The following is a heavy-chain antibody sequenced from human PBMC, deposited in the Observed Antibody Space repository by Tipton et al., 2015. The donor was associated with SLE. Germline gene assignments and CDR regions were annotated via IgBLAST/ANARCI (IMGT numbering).Heavy chain of an antibody. J-gene: IGHJ3*02. CDR3: ARVYDILTIGAFDI. V-gene: IGHV1-69*18. CDR1: GGTFSSYA. CDR2: IIPIFGTA. D-gene: IGHD3-9*01. Sequence: QLVQSGAEVKKPGSSVKVSCKASGGTFSSYAISWVRQAPGQGLECMGRIIPIFGTANYAQKFQGRVTITADESTSTAYMELSSLRSEDTAVYYCARVYDILTIGAFDIWGQGTMVTVSS.